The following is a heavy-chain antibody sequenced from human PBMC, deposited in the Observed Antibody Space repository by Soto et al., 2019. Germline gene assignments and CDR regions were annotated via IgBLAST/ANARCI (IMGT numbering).Heavy chain of an antibody. V-gene: IGHV3-33*08. CDR1: GFSFNTYG. J-gene: IGHJ4*02. CDR2: IWHDGTNK. Sequence: QVLLVESGGGVVQPGTSLRLSCVASGFSFNTYGMHWVRQPPGKGLEWVAGIWHDGTNKYYADSVQGRVTISRDNSGNTLYLHMSSLGAEDTAKYFCAREGYSGYFFDYWGQGTLVSVSS. D-gene: IGHD5-12*01. CDR3: AREGYSGYFFDY.